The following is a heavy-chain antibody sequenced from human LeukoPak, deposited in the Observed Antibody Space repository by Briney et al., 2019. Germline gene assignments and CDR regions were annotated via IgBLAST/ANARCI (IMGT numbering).Heavy chain of an antibody. CDR1: GFIFSSYR. D-gene: IGHD2-21*01. J-gene: IGHJ1*01. CDR2: ISSSSSYI. Sequence: GGPLRLSCAASGFIFSSYRMNWVRQAPGKGLEWVSSISSSSSYIYYADSVKGRFTISRDNAKNSLYLQMNSLRAEDTAVYYCARDIAYCGGDCYSGYFQHWGQGTLVTVSS. V-gene: IGHV3-21*01. CDR3: ARDIAYCGGDCYSGYFQH.